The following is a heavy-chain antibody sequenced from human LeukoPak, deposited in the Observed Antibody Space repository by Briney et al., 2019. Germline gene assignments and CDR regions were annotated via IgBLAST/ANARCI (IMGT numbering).Heavy chain of an antibody. CDR3: ARVPHYYFGYGYFDS. CDR2: INHSGST. D-gene: IGHD3-10*01. Sequence: SETLSLTCAVYGGSFSGYYWSWIRQPPGKGLEWIGEINHSGSTNYNPSLKSRVTISVDTSKNQFSLKLSSVTAADTAVYYCARVPHYYFGYGYFDSWGQGTLVTVSS. V-gene: IGHV4-34*01. J-gene: IGHJ4*02. CDR1: GGSFSGYY.